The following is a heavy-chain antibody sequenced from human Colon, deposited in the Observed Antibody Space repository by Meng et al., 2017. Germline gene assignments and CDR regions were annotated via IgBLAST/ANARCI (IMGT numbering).Heavy chain of an antibody. V-gene: IGHV1-2*06. D-gene: IGHD3-3*01. CDR2: INPNSGGT. J-gene: IGHJ4*02. CDR1: GYTFTGYY. Sequence: VQMVQSGAEVKKPGASVKVSCKASGYTFTGYYMHWVRQAPGHGLEWMGRINPNSGGTNYAQKFQGRVTMTRDTSISTAYMELSRLRSDDTAVYYCARSPYDFWSGYSRIFDYWGQGTLVTVSS. CDR3: ARSPYDFWSGYSRIFDY.